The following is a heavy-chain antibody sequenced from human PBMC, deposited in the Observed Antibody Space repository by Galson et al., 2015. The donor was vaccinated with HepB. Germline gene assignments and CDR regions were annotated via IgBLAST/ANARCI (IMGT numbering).Heavy chain of an antibody. D-gene: IGHD4-17*01. V-gene: IGHV1-18*01. CDR3: ARDLARPTVTTPADY. CDR1: GYTFTSYG. CDR2: ISAYNGNT. J-gene: IGHJ4*02. Sequence: SVKVSCKASGYTFTSYGISWVRQAPGQGLEWMGWISAYNGNTNYAQKLQGRVTMTTDTSTSTAYMELRSLRSDDTAVYYCARDLARPTVTTPADYWGQGTLVTVSS.